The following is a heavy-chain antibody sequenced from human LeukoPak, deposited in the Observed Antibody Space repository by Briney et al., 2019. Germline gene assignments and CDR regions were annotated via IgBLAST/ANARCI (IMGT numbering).Heavy chain of an antibody. CDR3: ARAPRTDFGVVMGYFDY. J-gene: IGHJ4*02. CDR1: CISFCQYF. CDR2: INRSGST. V-gene: IGHV4-34*01. Sequence: SETPAVIFCGFCISFCQYFGRWVRQHPGKRPEVIGEINRSGSTNYNPSLKRRVTISVDTSKNQYSLKLSSVTAADTAVYYCARAPRTDFGVVMGYFDYWGQGTLVTVSS. D-gene: IGHD3-3*01.